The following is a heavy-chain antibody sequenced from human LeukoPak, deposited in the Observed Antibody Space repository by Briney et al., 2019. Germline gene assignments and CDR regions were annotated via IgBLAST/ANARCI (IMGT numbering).Heavy chain of an antibody. CDR2: ISSGSTYT. CDR3: ASPTVGTADISYFDY. CDR1: GFTFCDYY. J-gene: IGHJ4*02. D-gene: IGHD5-18*01. V-gene: IGHV3-11*06. Sequence: PGGSLRLSCAASGFTFCDYYMSCIRQAPGKGLEWVSYISSGSTYTNYADSVKGRFTISRDNAKNSLYLQMNSLRAEDTAVYYCASPTVGTADISYFDYWGQGTLVTVSS.